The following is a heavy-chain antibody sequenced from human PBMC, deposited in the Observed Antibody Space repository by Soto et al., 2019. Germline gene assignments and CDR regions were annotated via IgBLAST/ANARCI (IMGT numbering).Heavy chain of an antibody. V-gene: IGHV2-5*01. CDR3: ARGQAARPVFAFDI. J-gene: IGHJ3*02. Sequence: ESGPTLVNPTQTLTLTCSFSGFSLSTSGVGVGWIRQPPGKALEWLAHIYWSGDEHYRPSLKSRLSITKDTSKNQVVLTMTNMDPVDTATYYCARGQAARPVFAFDIWGQGTMVTVSS. D-gene: IGHD6-6*01. CDR2: IYWSGDE. CDR1: GFSLSTSGVG.